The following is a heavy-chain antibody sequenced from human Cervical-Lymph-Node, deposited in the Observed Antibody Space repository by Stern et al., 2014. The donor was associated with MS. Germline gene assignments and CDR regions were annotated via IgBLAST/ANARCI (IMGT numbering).Heavy chain of an antibody. Sequence: QMQLVQSGAEVKKPGASVKVSCKASGYTFTSYDINWVRQATGQGLEWMGWMNPNSGNTGYAQKFQGRVTMTRNTSISTAYMELSSLRSEDTAVYYCARGRYCSSTSCDTNWFDPWGQGTLVTVSS. CDR3: ARGRYCSSTSCDTNWFDP. D-gene: IGHD2-2*02. CDR2: MNPNSGNT. J-gene: IGHJ5*02. CDR1: GYTFTSYD. V-gene: IGHV1-8*01.